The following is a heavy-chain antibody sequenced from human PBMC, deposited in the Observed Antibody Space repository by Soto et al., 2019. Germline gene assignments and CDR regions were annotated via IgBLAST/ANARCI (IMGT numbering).Heavy chain of an antibody. CDR1: GGSINDFAYY. CDR3: ARRERYHRSPGWFDP. J-gene: IGHJ5*02. CDR2: VYHNENT. Sequence: SETLSLTCTVSGGSINDFAYYWGWIRQAPGKGLEWIGTVYHNENTYYNPSLKSRITISADTAKNQFSLNLRSVTAADTAIYFSARRERYHRSPGWFDPWGQGTLVTVSS. D-gene: IGHD1-26*01. V-gene: IGHV4-39*01.